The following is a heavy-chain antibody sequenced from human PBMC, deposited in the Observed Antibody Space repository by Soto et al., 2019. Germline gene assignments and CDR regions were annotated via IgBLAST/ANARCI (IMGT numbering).Heavy chain of an antibody. CDR2: ISGSGGST. V-gene: IGHV3-23*01. J-gene: IGHJ3*02. CDR1: GFTFSSYA. CDR3: ATSVVVDIVATIPGGAFDI. D-gene: IGHD5-12*01. Sequence: GGSLRLSCAASGFTFSSYAMSWVRQAPGKGLEWVSAISGSGGSTYYADSVKGRFTISRDNSKNTLYLQMNSLRAEDTAVYYCATSVVVDIVATIPGGAFDIWGQGTMVTVSS.